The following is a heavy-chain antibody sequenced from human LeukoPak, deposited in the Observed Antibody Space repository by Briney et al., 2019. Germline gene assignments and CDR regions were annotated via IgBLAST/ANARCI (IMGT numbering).Heavy chain of an antibody. D-gene: IGHD1-26*01. CDR2: ISGSGAAT. Sequence: GGSLRLSCAASGFTFSDHYMSWIRQAPGKGLEWVSYISGSGAATYYADSVKGRFTISRDNPKDSLYLQLNSLRAEDTALYYCARVRGSYSADFWGQGTLVTVSS. CDR1: GFTFSDHY. CDR3: ARVRGSYSADF. V-gene: IGHV3-11*01. J-gene: IGHJ4*02.